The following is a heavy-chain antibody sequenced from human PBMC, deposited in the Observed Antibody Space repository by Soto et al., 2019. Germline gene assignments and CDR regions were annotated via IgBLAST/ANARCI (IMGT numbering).Heavy chain of an antibody. CDR1: GFTFSSFG. J-gene: IGHJ5*02. V-gene: IGHV3-33*01. D-gene: IGHD2-2*01. CDR3: ARDRGTVAVPPAFSWFDP. CDR2: IWHDGSIQ. Sequence: QVHLVESGGAVVQPGRSLRLSCEASGFTFSSFGMHWVRQSQGEGLECVGVIWHDGSIQLYADSVNGRFTISRDNSKNTLYLQMNSLRAEDAAVYYCARDRGTVAVPPAFSWFDPWGQGTLVTVSS.